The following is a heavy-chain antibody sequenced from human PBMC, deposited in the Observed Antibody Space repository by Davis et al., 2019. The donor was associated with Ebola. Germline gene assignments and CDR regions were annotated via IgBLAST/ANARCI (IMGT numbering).Heavy chain of an antibody. J-gene: IGHJ3*02. CDR1: GYTFIGHY. Sequence: ASVPVSRKASGYTFIGHYMHCARQLPGQGLEWMGRINPNSGGTNYAQKFQGRVTMTRDTSISTAYMELSRLRSDDTAVYYCARGKYCSSTSCPGAFDIWGQGTMVTVSS. D-gene: IGHD2-2*01. CDR3: ARGKYCSSTSCPGAFDI. V-gene: IGHV1-2*06. CDR2: INPNSGGT.